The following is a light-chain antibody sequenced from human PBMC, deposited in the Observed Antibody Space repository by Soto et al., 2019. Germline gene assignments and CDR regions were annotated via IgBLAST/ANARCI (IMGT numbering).Light chain of an antibody. Sequence: QSVLTQPPSVSAAPGQKVTISCSGSSSNIGNNYVSWYQQLPGTVPKLLIYGNNERPSGIPDRFSGSKSGTSATLGIAGLLTGDEADYFCGTWDSSLSTGLFGGGTKLTVL. J-gene: IGLJ2*01. V-gene: IGLV1-51*01. CDR3: GTWDSSLSTGL. CDR1: SSNIGNNY. CDR2: GNN.